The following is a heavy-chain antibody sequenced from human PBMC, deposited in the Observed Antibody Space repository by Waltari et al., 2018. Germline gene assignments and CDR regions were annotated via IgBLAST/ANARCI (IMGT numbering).Heavy chain of an antibody. J-gene: IGHJ2*01. CDR3: AIIVGRAVAGTDWYFDL. D-gene: IGHD6-19*01. CDR2: IYPGDSDT. V-gene: IGHV5-51*03. CDR1: GYSFTSYW. Sequence: EVQLVQSGAEVNKPGESLKISCKGSGYSFTSYWIGWVRQMPGKGLEWMGIIYPGDSDTRYSPSSQGQVTISADKSISTAYLQWSSLKASDTAMYYCAIIVGRAVAGTDWYFDLWGRGTLVTVSS.